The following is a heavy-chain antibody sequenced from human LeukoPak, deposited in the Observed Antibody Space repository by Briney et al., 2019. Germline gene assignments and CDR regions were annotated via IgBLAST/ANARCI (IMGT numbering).Heavy chain of an antibody. V-gene: IGHV1-18*01. J-gene: IGHJ4*02. CDR2: ISAYNGNT. D-gene: IGHD2-15*01. Sequence: ASVKVSCKASGCTFTSYGISWVRQAPGQGLEWMGWISAYNGNTNYAQKLQGRVTMTTDTSTSTAYMELRSLRSDDTAVYYCARAARYCSGGSCSPTFDYWGQGTLVTVSS. CDR1: GCTFTSYG. CDR3: ARAARYCSGGSCSPTFDY.